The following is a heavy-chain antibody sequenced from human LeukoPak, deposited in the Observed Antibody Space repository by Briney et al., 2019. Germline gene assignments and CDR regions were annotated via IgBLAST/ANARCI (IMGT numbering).Heavy chain of an antibody. CDR1: GFSFSTYS. Sequence: GGSLRLSCTASGFSFSTYSMNWVRQAPGKGLEWVSYIVGSSSNIYYADSVKGRFTISRDNAKNTLYLQMNSLRAEDTAVYYCARDPRGASSCWGQGTLVTVSS. CDR3: ARDPRGASSC. V-gene: IGHV3-48*04. D-gene: IGHD6-13*01. CDR2: IVGSSSNI. J-gene: IGHJ4*02.